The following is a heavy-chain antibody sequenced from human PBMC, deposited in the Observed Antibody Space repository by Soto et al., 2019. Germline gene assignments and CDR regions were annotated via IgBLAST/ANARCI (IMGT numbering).Heavy chain of an antibody. CDR1: GYTFTNFG. D-gene: IGHD2-2*01. Sequence: ASVKVSCKASGYTFTNFGISWVRQAPGQGLEWMGWISAYNGNTNYAQNFQGRVTMTTDTSTSTAYMELRSLRSDDTAVYYCARSCIGTSCPGYYYYGMDVWGQGTTVTVSS. V-gene: IGHV1-18*01. J-gene: IGHJ6*02. CDR2: ISAYNGNT. CDR3: ARSCIGTSCPGYYYYGMDV.